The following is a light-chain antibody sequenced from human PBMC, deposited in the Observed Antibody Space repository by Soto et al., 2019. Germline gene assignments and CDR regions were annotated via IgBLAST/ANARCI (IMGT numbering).Light chain of an antibody. CDR3: QQYGSSGT. CDR2: GAS. V-gene: IGKV3-20*01. CDR1: QSVSNNY. J-gene: IGKJ1*01. Sequence: EILLTQSPGSLSLXLLEXXTVXXRASQSVSNNYLAWYQQKPGRAPRLLIYGASNRATGIPDRFSGSGSGTDFTLTISRLEPEDFAVYYCQQYGSSGTFGQGTKV.